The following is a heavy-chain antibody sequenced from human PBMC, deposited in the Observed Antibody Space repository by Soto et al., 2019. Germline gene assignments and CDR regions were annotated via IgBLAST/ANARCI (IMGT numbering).Heavy chain of an antibody. CDR2: ISSSSSYI. Sequence: EVQLVESGGGLVKPGGSLRLSCAASGFTFSSYSMNWVRQAPGKGLEWVSSISSSSSYIYYADSVKGRFTISRDNAKNPRYLQMNSLRAEDTAVYYCARERGYYDYGMDVWGQGTTVTVSS. V-gene: IGHV3-21*01. CDR1: GFTFSSYS. CDR3: ARERGYYDYGMDV. J-gene: IGHJ6*02.